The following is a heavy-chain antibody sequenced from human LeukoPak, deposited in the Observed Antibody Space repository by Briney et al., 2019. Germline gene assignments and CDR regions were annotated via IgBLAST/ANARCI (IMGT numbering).Heavy chain of an antibody. D-gene: IGHD3-10*01. CDR3: AKDSYYGSGSYFYFDY. CDR1: GFTFSSYG. CDR2: VSYDGSNK. J-gene: IGHJ4*02. Sequence: GGSLRLSCAASGFTFSSYGMHWVRQAPGKGLEWVAVVSYDGSNKYYADSVKGRFTISRDNSKNTLYLQMNSLRPEDTAVYYCAKDSYYGSGSYFYFDYWGQGTLVTVSS. V-gene: IGHV3-30*18.